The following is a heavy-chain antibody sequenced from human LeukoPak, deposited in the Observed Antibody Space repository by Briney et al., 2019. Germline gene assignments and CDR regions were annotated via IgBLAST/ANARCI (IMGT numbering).Heavy chain of an antibody. J-gene: IGHJ6*03. CDR1: GFTFSSYW. V-gene: IGHV3-74*01. Sequence: PGGSLRLSCAASGFTFSSYWMHWVRQDPGKGLVWVSHINNDGSITNYADSVKGRFTISRDNAKNTLYLQMNSLRAEDTAVYYCARGTRGEYCTNGVCYGIYYYYYYMDVWGKGTTVTVSS. D-gene: IGHD2-8*01. CDR2: INNDGSIT. CDR3: ARGTRGEYCTNGVCYGIYYYYYYMDV.